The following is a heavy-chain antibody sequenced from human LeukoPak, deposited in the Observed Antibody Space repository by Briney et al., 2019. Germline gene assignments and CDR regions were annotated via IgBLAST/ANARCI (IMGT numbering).Heavy chain of an antibody. D-gene: IGHD3-9*01. CDR3: ARVLRYFDWSRDHYYMDV. J-gene: IGHJ6*03. V-gene: IGHV4-59*01. CDR2: IYYSGST. CDR1: GGSISSYY. Sequence: SETLSLTCTVSGGSISSYYWSWIRQPPGKGLEWIGYIYYSGSTNYNPSLKSRVTISVDTSKNQFSLKLSSVTAADTAVYYCARVLRYFDWSRDHYYMDVWGKGTTVTVSS.